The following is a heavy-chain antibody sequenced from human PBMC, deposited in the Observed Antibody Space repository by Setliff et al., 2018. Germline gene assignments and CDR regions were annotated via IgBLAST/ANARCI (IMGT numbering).Heavy chain of an antibody. CDR1: GGTFRNYG. CDR2: TIPVFGTT. J-gene: IGHJ6*03. V-gene: IGHV1-69*05. CDR3: VREGVDTRSSTDYRYYMDV. D-gene: IGHD5-18*01. Sequence: SVKVSCKASGGTFRNYGISWVRQAPGQGLEWMGGTIPVFGTTDYSQKFQGRVTIITDESTSTAFMQLSSLRSVDTAVYYCVREGVDTRSSTDYRYYMDVWGKGTTVTV.